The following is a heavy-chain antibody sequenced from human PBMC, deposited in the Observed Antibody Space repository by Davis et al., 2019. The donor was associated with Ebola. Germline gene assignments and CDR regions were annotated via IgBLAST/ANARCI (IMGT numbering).Heavy chain of an antibody. CDR2: IYSSGTT. D-gene: IGHD6-19*01. CDR1: GGSISSSSYY. V-gene: IGHV4-61*05. Sequence: SETLSLTCTVSGGSISSSSYYWGWIRQPPGKGLEWIGYIYSSGTTNYNPSLKSRVTISVDTSKNHFSLKLSSVTAADTAVYYCARGTMYSSGWYFDFWGQGTLVTVSA. J-gene: IGHJ4*02. CDR3: ARGTMYSSGWYFDF.